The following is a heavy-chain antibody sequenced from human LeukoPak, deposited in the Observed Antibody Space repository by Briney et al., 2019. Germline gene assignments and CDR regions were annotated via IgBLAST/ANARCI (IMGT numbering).Heavy chain of an antibody. CDR3: AREPLHFIAVAVIQPGAFDI. Sequence: ASVKVSCKASGYTFTSYGISWVRQAPGQGLGWMGWISAYNGNTNYAQKLQGRVTMTTDTSTSTAYMELRSLRSDDTAVYYCAREPLHFIAVAVIQPGAFDIWGQGTMVTVSS. D-gene: IGHD6-19*01. CDR1: GYTFTSYG. V-gene: IGHV1-18*01. J-gene: IGHJ3*02. CDR2: ISAYNGNT.